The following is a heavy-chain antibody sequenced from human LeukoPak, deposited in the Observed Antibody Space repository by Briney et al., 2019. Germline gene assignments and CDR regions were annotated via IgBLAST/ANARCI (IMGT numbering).Heavy chain of an antibody. D-gene: IGHD6-13*01. CDR3: ARDYLRYSSSNTFDY. V-gene: IGHV1-18*01. CDR2: ISAYNGNT. CDR1: GYTFTSYG. J-gene: IGHJ4*02. Sequence: ASVTVSCKASGYTFTSYGISWVRQAPGQGLEWMGWISAYNGNTNYAQKLQGRVTMTTDTSTSTAYMELRSLRSDDTAVYYCARDYLRYSSSNTFDYWGQGTLVTVSS.